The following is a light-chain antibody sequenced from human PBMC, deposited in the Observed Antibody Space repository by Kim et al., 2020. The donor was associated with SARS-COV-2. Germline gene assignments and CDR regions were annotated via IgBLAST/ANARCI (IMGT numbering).Light chain of an antibody. CDR1: QSISSY. CDR3: QQSYSTPRA. V-gene: IGKV1-39*01. CDR2: AAS. Sequence: SASVGDRVTITCRASQSISSYFNWYHQKPGKAPKLLIYAASSLQSGVPSRFSGSGSETDFTLTISSLQPEDFATYYCQQSYSTPRAFGQGTKLEI. J-gene: IGKJ2*01.